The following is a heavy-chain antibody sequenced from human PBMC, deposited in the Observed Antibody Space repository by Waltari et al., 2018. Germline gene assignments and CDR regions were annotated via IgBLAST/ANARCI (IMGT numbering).Heavy chain of an antibody. CDR1: GGSISSYY. Sequence: QVQLQESGPGLVKPSETLSLTCTVSGGSISSYYWSWIRPPPGKGLEWIGYIYYSGSTNYNPSLKSRVTISVDTSKNQFSLKLSSVTAADTAVYYCARGDYYGSGSPNPLYDYWGQGTLVTVSS. J-gene: IGHJ4*02. D-gene: IGHD3-10*01. V-gene: IGHV4-59*01. CDR3: ARGDYYGSGSPNPLYDY. CDR2: IYYSGST.